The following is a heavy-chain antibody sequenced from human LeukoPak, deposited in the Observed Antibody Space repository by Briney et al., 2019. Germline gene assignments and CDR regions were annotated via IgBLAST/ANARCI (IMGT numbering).Heavy chain of an antibody. CDR2: SDPEDGET. V-gene: IGHV1-24*01. D-gene: IGHD3-22*01. CDR3: ASEGGNYYDRSGYYAFDI. J-gene: IGHJ3*02. CDR1: GYTLTELS. Sequence: ASVKVSCKVSGYTLTELSMHWMRQAHGKGLEWMRASDPEDGETIYAQKFQGRVTMTEDTSTDTAYMELSSLRSEDTAVYYCASEGGNYYDRSGYYAFDIWGQGTMVTVSS.